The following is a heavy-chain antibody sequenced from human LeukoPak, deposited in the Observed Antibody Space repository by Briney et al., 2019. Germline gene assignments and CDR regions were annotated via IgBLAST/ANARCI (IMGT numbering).Heavy chain of an antibody. CDR2: ISGSGGST. V-gene: IGHV3-23*01. D-gene: IGHD2-15*01. CDR1: GFTFSSYA. Sequence: PGGSLRLSCAASGFTFSSYAMSWVRQAPGKGLEWVSAISGSGGSTYYADSVKGRFTISRDNSKNTLYLQMNSLRAEDTAVYYCASDCSGGSCYPPFDYWGQGTLVTVSS. CDR3: ASDCSGGSCYPPFDY. J-gene: IGHJ4*02.